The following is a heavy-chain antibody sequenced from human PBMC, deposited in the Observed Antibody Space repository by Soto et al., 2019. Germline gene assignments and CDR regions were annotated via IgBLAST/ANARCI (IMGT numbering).Heavy chain of an antibody. J-gene: IGHJ4*02. CDR1: GFTFSSYW. V-gene: IGHV3-7*01. CDR3: ARDLFGDYGGWYFDY. D-gene: IGHD4-17*01. Sequence: GGSLRLSCAASGFTFSSYWMSWVRQAPGKGLEWVANIKQDGSEKYYVDSVKGRFTISRDNAKNSLYLQMNSLRAEDTAVYYCARDLFGDYGGWYFDYWGQGTLVTVSS. CDR2: IKQDGSEK.